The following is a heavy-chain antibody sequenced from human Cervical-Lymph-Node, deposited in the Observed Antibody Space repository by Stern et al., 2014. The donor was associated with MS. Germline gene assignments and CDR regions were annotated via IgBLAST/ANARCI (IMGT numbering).Heavy chain of an antibody. CDR1: GFTFEKYA. Sequence: EVQLVESGGGLVQPGRSLRLSCTASGFTFEKYAMHWVRQAPGQGLEWVSGISWNGHVIDYADSVKGRFTISRDNAKNSLYLHMKSLRAEDTALYYCAKDGGYATSYYYYGMDVWGQGTTVTVSS. D-gene: IGHD2-2*01. CDR2: ISWNGHVI. CDR3: AKDGGYATSYYYYGMDV. J-gene: IGHJ6*02. V-gene: IGHV3-9*01.